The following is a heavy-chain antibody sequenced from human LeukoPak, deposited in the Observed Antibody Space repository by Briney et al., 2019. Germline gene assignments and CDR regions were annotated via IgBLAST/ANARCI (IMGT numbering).Heavy chain of an antibody. J-gene: IGHJ6*03. Sequence: SETLSLTCTVSGGSISSYYWSWIRQPPGKGLEWIGYIYTSGSTNYNPSLKSRVTISVDTSKNQFSLKLSSVTAADTAVYYCARHVQSSGYYYCYMDVWGKGTTVTVSS. CDR2: IYTSGST. D-gene: IGHD6-6*01. CDR1: GGSISSYY. CDR3: ARHVQSSGYYYCYMDV. V-gene: IGHV4-4*09.